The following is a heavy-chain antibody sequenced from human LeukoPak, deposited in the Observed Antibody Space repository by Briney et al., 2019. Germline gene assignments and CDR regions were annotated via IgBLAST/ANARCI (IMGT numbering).Heavy chain of an antibody. Sequence: PSETLSLTCAVYGGSFSGYYWSWIRQPPGKGLEWIGEINHSGSTNYNPSLKGRVTISVDTSKNQFSLKLSSVTAADTAVYYCARVSRWTDYWGQGTLVTVSS. D-gene: IGHD4-23*01. J-gene: IGHJ4*02. CDR1: GGSFSGYY. V-gene: IGHV4-34*01. CDR2: INHSGST. CDR3: ARVSRWTDY.